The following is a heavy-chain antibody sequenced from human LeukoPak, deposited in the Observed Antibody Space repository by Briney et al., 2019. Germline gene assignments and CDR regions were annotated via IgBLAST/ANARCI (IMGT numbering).Heavy chain of an antibody. Sequence: PSQTLSLTCTVSGGSISSGDYYWGWIRQPPGKGLEWIVYIYYSGSTYYNPSLKSRVTISLDTSKNQFSLKLNSVTAAHTAVYYCARGNEQLVTKYYYYGMDVWGQGTTVTVSS. CDR2: IYYSGST. CDR3: ARGNEQLVTKYYYYGMDV. V-gene: IGHV4-30-4*01. CDR1: GGSISSGDYY. D-gene: IGHD6-13*01. J-gene: IGHJ6*02.